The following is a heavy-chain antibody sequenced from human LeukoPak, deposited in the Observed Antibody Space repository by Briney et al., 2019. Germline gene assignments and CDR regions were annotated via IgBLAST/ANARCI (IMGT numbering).Heavy chain of an antibody. D-gene: IGHD2-2*01. V-gene: IGHV4-34*01. CDR2: INHSGST. CDR1: GGSFSGYY. J-gene: IGHJ4*02. CDR3: ARGLGYCSSTSCSFDY. Sequence: SGTLSLTGAVFGGSFSGYYWGWIRQPPGKGLEWIGEINHSGSTNYNPSLKSRVTISVDTSKNQFSLKLSSVTAADTAVYYCARGLGYCSSTSCSFDYWGQGTLVTVSS.